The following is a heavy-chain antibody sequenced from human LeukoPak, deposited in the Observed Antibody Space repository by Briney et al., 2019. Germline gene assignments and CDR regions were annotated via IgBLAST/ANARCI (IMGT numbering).Heavy chain of an antibody. Sequence: GSLRLSCAGSGFSFSSYWMSWVRQPPGKGLEWIGSFYYSGSTYHNPSLKSRVAISVDTSKNQFSLKLSSVTAADTAVYYCAIDRTLVRGVITHPFDYWGQGTLVTVSS. CDR2: FYYSGST. J-gene: IGHJ4*02. CDR3: AIDRTLVRGVITHPFDY. V-gene: IGHV4-39*01. CDR1: GFSFSSYW. D-gene: IGHD3-10*01.